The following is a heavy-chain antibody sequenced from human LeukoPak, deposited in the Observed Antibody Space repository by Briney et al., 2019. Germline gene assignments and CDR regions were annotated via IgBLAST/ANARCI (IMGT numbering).Heavy chain of an antibody. D-gene: IGHD3-3*01. CDR2: INWNGGST. V-gene: IGHV3-20*04. J-gene: IGHJ4*02. CDR1: GFTFDDYG. Sequence: GGSLRLSCAASGFTFDDYGMSWVRQAPGKGLEWVSGINWNGGSTGYADSVKGRFTISRDNAKNTLYLQMNSLRAEDTAVYYCANGPLYEGTQVDYWGQGTLVTVSS. CDR3: ANGPLYEGTQVDY.